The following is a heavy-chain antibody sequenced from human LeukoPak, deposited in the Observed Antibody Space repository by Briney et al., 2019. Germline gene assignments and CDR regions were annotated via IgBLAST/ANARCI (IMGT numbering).Heavy chain of an antibody. CDR2: IYYTGST. CDR1: GGSISSYY. J-gene: IGHJ5*02. V-gene: IGHV4-59*01. Sequence: SETLSLTCTVSGGSISSYYWSWIRQPPGKGLEWIGYIYYTGSTNYSPSLKSRVTISVDTSKNQFSLKLSSVTAADTAVYYCATLTGYSSESWFDPWGQGILVTVSS. CDR3: ATLTGYSSESWFDP. D-gene: IGHD3-9*01.